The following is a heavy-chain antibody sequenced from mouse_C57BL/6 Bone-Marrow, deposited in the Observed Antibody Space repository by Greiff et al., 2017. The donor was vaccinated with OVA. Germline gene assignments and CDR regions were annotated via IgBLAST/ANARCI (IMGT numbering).Heavy chain of an antibody. CDR3: ATFYDAMDY. Sequence: QVQLHQPGAELVRPGSSVKLSCKASGYTFTSYWMDWVKQRPGQGLEWIGNIYPSDSETHYNQKFKDKATLTVDKSSSTAYMQLSSLTSEDSAVYYCATFYDAMDYWGQGTSVTVSS. J-gene: IGHJ4*01. CDR2: IYPSDSET. CDR1: GYTFTSYW. V-gene: IGHV1-61*01.